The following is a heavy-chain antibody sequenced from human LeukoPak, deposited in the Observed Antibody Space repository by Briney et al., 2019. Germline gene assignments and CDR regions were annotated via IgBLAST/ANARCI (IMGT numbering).Heavy chain of an antibody. Sequence: SETLSLTCGVSGGSISNTNWWTWVRPPPGKGLEWIGEVNLEGSTNYNPSLKSRVTISGDNSENNMSLKLNSVTAADTAVYYCAREGGPYRPLDYSGQGTLVTVAS. J-gene: IGHJ4*02. CDR3: AREGGPYRPLDY. CDR2: VNLEGST. V-gene: IGHV4-4*02. CDR1: GGSISNTNW.